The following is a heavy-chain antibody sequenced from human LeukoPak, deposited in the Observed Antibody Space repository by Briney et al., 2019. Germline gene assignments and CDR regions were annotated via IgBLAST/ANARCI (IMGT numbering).Heavy chain of an antibody. CDR3: AREHCSGGSCYRYYGMDV. D-gene: IGHD2-15*01. Sequence: GGSLRLSCAASGFTVSSNYMSWVRQAPGKGLEWVSVIYSGGSTYYADSVKGRFTISRDNSKNTLYLQMNSLRAEDTAVYYCAREHCSGGSCYRYYGMDVWGQGTTVTVSS. CDR2: IYSGGST. V-gene: IGHV3-66*01. CDR1: GFTVSSNY. J-gene: IGHJ6*02.